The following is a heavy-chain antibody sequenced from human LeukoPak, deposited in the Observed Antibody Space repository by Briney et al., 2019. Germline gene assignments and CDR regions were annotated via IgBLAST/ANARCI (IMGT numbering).Heavy chain of an antibody. CDR1: GFTFDDYG. V-gene: IGHV3-20*04. D-gene: IGHD3-3*01. Sequence: GGSLRLSCAASGFTFDDYGMSWVRQAPGKGLEWVSGINWNGGSTGYADSVKGRFTISRDNAKNSLYLQMNGLRAEDTALYYCATGGITIFGVVTYPNDWGQGTLVTVSS. CDR2: INWNGGST. CDR3: ATGGITIFGVVTYPND. J-gene: IGHJ4*02.